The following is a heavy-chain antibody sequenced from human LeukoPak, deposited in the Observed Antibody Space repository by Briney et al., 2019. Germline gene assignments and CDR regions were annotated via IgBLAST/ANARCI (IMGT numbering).Heavy chain of an antibody. CDR3: ARVWSPGTLEYYFDY. V-gene: IGHV4-59*08. D-gene: IGHD1-7*01. CDR2: IYYSGST. Sequence: PSETLSLTCTVSGGSISSNYWSWIRPPPGKGLEWKGYIYYSGSTNYNPALKSRVTISVDTSKNQFSLKLSSVTAADTAVYYCARVWSPGTLEYYFDYWGQGTLVTVSS. CDR1: GGSISSNY. J-gene: IGHJ4*02.